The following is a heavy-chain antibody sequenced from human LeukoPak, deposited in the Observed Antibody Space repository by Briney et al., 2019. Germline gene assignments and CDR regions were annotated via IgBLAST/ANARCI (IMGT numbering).Heavy chain of an antibody. CDR2: ITDDATT. V-gene: IGHV3-74*03. CDR3: VRDRVGPDY. D-gene: IGHD1-26*01. Sequence: GGSLRLSCAASGFTFSSAWMHWVRQAPGTGLVWVSRITDDATTTYADSVRGRFTISRDDAKNILYLQMNSLRAEDTAVYYCVRDRVGPDYWGQGTLVTVSS. CDR1: GFTFSSAW. J-gene: IGHJ4*02.